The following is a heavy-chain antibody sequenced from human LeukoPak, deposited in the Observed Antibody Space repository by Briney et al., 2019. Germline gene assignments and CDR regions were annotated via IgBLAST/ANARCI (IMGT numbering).Heavy chain of an antibody. CDR2: ISSSGGST. D-gene: IGHD1-26*01. CDR1: GFTFSDYY. CDR3: AKATGRENYYYYYYMDV. J-gene: IGHJ6*03. Sequence: GGSLRLSCAASGFTFSDYYMSWIRQAPGKGLEWVSYISSSGGSTYYADSVKGRFTISRDNSKNTLYLQMNSLRAEDTAVYYCAKATGRENYYYYYYMDVWGKGTTVAVSS. V-gene: IGHV3-11*01.